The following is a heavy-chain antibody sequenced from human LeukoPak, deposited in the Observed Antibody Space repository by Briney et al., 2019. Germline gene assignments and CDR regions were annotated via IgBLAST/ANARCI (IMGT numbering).Heavy chain of an antibody. J-gene: IGHJ3*02. CDR3: ARLLDNDSSGDPDTFDM. CDR2: IYYSGRT. D-gene: IGHD3-22*01. CDR1: GVSISGHY. V-gene: IGHV4-59*11. Sequence: KPSETLSLTCTVSGVSISGHYWSWIRQPPGNGLEWIGFIYYSGRTRYNPSLHSRVTISADTSKNHLSLKLPSVTAADTAVYYCARLLDNDSSGDPDTFDMWGQGIKVTVSS.